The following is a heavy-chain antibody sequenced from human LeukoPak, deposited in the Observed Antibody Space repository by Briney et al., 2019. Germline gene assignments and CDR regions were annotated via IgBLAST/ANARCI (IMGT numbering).Heavy chain of an antibody. CDR1: GFTFDDYG. V-gene: IGHV3-72*01. Sequence: GGSLRLSWAAPGFTFDDYGMSWVRQAPGKGLEWVGRTRNKANSYTTEYAASVKGRFTISRDDSKNSLYLQMNRLKTEDTAVYYCASLYGSGKRWVDPWGQGTLVTVSS. CDR3: ASLYGSGKRWVDP. D-gene: IGHD3-10*01. CDR2: TRNKANSYTT. J-gene: IGHJ5*02.